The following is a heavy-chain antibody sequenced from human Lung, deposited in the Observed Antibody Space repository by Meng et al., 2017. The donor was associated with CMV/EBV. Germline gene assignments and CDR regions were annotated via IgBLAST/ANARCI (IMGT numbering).Heavy chain of an antibody. CDR1: GDSFSSSDYY. CDR2: IYYSGST. V-gene: IGHV4-39*07. J-gene: IGHJ5*02. CDR3: ARQSPSQYYYDSSGFHNWFDP. Sequence: GSLRLXXTLSGDSFSSSDYYWGWIRQPPGKGLELIGTIYYSGSTFYNPSLKSRVTISVDTSKKQFSLKVTSVTAADTAVYYCARQSPSQYYYDSSGFHNWFDPWGQGTXVTVSS. D-gene: IGHD3-22*01.